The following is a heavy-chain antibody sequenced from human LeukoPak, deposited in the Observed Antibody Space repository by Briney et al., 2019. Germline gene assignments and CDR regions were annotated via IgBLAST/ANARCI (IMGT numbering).Heavy chain of an antibody. CDR2: IYYSGST. CDR3: ARDMYSSSFDAFDI. V-gene: IGHV4-59*01. D-gene: IGHD6-13*01. Sequence: RSSETLSLTCTVSGGSISSYYWSWIRQPPGKGLEWIGYIYYSGSTNYNPSLKSRVTISVDTSKNQFSLKLSSVTAADTAVYYCARDMYSSSFDAFDIWGQGTMVTVSS. CDR1: GGSISSYY. J-gene: IGHJ3*02.